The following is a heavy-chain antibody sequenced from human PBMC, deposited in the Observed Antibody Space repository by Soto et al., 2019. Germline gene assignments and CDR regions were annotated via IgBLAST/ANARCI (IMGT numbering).Heavy chain of an antibody. J-gene: IGHJ6*02. Sequence: SETLSLTCAVYGGSFSGYYWSWIRQPPGKGLEWIGEINHSGSTNYNPSLKSRVTISVDTSKNQFSLKLSSVTAADTAVYYCARRKFYYGSGSYYFRVDYYYGMDVWGQGTTVTVSS. CDR2: INHSGST. CDR1: GGSFSGYY. V-gene: IGHV4-34*01. CDR3: ARRKFYYGSGSYYFRVDYYYGMDV. D-gene: IGHD3-10*01.